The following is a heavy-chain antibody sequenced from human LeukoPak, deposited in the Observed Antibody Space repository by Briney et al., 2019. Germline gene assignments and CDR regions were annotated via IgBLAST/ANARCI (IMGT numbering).Heavy chain of an antibody. CDR2: ISSSSSYI. Sequence: EGSLRLSCAASGFTFSSYSMNWVRQAPGKGLEWVSSISSSSSYIYYADSVKGRFTISRDNAKNSLYLQMNSLRAEDTAVYYCARELTYAVTADMDVWGKGTTVTVSS. CDR1: GFTFSSYS. D-gene: IGHD4-23*01. J-gene: IGHJ6*03. CDR3: ARELTYAVTADMDV. V-gene: IGHV3-21*01.